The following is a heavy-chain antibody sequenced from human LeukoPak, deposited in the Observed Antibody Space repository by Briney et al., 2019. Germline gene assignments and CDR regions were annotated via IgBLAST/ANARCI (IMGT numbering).Heavy chain of an antibody. V-gene: IGHV4-39*01. CDR1: GVSISSSNYY. D-gene: IGHD6-19*01. CDR2: IYYSGNT. Sequence: SEALSLTCAVSGVSISSSNYYWGWIRQPPGQGLEWIGSIYYSGNTYYNPSLKSRVTISVDTSKNQFSLKLSSVTATDTAVYYCARRRAGRDWFDPWGQGTLVTVSS. J-gene: IGHJ5*02. CDR3: ARRRAGRDWFDP.